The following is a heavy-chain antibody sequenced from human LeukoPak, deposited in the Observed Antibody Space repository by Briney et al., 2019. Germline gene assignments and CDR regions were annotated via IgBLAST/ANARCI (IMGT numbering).Heavy chain of an antibody. D-gene: IGHD2-15*01. CDR1: GFTFSHAW. V-gene: IGHV3-15*01. CDR2: IISKTDGGTT. CDR3: AREGNIVVVVAAISSGFDY. Sequence: PGGSLRLSCAASGFTFSHAWMSWVRQAPGKGLEWVGRIISKTDGGTTDYAAPVKGRFTISRDDSKNTLYLQMNSLRAEDTAVYYCAREGNIVVVVAAISSGFDYWGQGTLVTVSS. J-gene: IGHJ4*02.